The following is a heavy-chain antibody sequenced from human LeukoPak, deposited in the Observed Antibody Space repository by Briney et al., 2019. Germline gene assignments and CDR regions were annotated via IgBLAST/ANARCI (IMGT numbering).Heavy chain of an antibody. J-gene: IGHJ4*02. Sequence: GGSLRLSCAASGFTFSSSAMHWVRQAPDNGLEWVAVISYDGSNKYYADSVKGRFTISRDNSKNTLYLQMNSLRADDTAVYYCARDRDSSGWYDGFDYWGQGTLVTVSS. CDR1: GFTFSSSA. CDR3: ARDRDSSGWYDGFDY. D-gene: IGHD6-19*01. V-gene: IGHV3-30-3*01. CDR2: ISYDGSNK.